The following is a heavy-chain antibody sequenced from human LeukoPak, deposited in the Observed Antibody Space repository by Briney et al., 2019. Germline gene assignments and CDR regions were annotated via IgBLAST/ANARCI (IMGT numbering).Heavy chain of an antibody. CDR3: ARIFLWSFDY. D-gene: IGHD2/OR15-2a*01. V-gene: IGHV3-48*04. J-gene: IGHJ4*02. CDR1: GFTFSRYS. CDR2: ISSSGSTI. Sequence: GGSLRLSCAASGFTFSRYSMNWICQAPGKGLEWVSYISSSGSTIYYTDSVKGRFTISRDNAKNSLYLQMNSLRAEDTAVYYCARIFLWSFDYWGQGTLVTVSS.